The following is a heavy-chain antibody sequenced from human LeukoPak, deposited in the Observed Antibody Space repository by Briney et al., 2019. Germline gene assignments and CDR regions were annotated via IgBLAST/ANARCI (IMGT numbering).Heavy chain of an antibody. Sequence: GGSLRLSCAASGFMFSTFWMSWVRQAPGKGLEWVANINQDGSEKNYVDSVKGRFTISRDNAKNSLYLQMDSLRAEDTAVYYCASRGYCGGDCYPVAEYFQHWGQGTLVTVSS. D-gene: IGHD2-21*01. J-gene: IGHJ1*01. CDR2: INQDGSEK. CDR3: ASRGYCGGDCYPVAEYFQH. CDR1: GFMFSTFW. V-gene: IGHV3-7*01.